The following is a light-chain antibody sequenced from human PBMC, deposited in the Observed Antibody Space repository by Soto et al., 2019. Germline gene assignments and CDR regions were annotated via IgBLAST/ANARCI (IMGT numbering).Light chain of an antibody. CDR1: QGIRSD. J-gene: IGKJ1*01. CDR3: LHDYNYPQT. CDR2: NAS. V-gene: IGKV1-6*01. Sequence: IQMTQSPSSSSASVGDRVTITCRASQGIRSDLGWYQQKPGEVPRLLIYNASTLQSGVPSRFSGSASGAVFTLTSSSLQPEDSATYYCLHDYNYPQTFGQGTKVEIK.